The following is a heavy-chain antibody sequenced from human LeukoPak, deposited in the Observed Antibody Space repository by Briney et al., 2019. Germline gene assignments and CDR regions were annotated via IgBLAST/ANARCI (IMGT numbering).Heavy chain of an antibody. CDR2: IKSKTDGGTT. D-gene: IGHD4-17*01. V-gene: IGHV3-15*01. Sequence: GGSLRLSCATSAFIFNNAWMSWVRQAPGKGLEWVGRIKSKTDGGTTDYAAPVKGRFTISRDDSKNTLYLQMNSLKTEDTAVYYCTTGDKWYGDYPDYWGQGTLVTVSS. J-gene: IGHJ4*02. CDR1: AFIFNNAW. CDR3: TTGDKWYGDYPDY.